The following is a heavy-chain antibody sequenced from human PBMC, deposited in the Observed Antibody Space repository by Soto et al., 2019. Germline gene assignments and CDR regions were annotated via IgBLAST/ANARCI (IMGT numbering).Heavy chain of an antibody. Sequence: QVQLQESGPGLVKPSETLSLTCTVSGVSITSYYWSWIRQPAGQGLEWIGRIYSSGSTNYNPSLKSRVTMAIDTFKNQFSLKLSSGTAADTAVYYCACLYNWNGWSDYWGQGTLVTVSS. J-gene: IGHJ4*02. CDR2: IYSSGST. CDR1: GVSITSYY. D-gene: IGHD1-20*01. CDR3: ACLYNWNGWSDY. V-gene: IGHV4-4*07.